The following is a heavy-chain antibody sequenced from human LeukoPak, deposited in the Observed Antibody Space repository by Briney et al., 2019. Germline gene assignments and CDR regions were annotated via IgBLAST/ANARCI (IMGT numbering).Heavy chain of an antibody. CDR3: TRPGIAVAGPDY. V-gene: IGHV3-73*01. CDR2: IRSKANSYAT. CDR1: GFTFSGSA. J-gene: IGHJ4*02. D-gene: IGHD6-19*01. Sequence: GGSLRLSCAASGFTFSGSAMHWVRQASGEGLEWVGRIRSKANSYATAYAASVKGRFTISRDDSKNTAYLQMNSLKTEDTAVYYCTRPGIAVAGPDYWGQGTLVTVSS.